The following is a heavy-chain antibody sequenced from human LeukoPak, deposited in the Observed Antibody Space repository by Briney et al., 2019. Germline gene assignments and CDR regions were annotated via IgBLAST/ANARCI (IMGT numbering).Heavy chain of an antibody. CDR1: GFTFDDYA. CDR3: AKSSFAVTSDAFDI. Sequence: GGPLRLPCAASGFTFDDYAMHWVRQAPGKALERVSLISGDGGSTYYADSVKGRFTISRDNSKNSLYLQMNSLRTEDTALYYCAKSSFAVTSDAFDIWGQGTMVTVSS. J-gene: IGHJ3*02. CDR2: ISGDGGST. D-gene: IGHD5-18*01. V-gene: IGHV3-43*02.